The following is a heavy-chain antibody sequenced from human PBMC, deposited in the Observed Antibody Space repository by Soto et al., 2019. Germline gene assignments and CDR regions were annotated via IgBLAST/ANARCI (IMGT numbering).Heavy chain of an antibody. J-gene: IGHJ4*02. V-gene: IGHV1-69*13. CDR3: ARSGYSYGYVGYYFDY. CDR1: GGTFSSYA. CDR2: IIPIFGTA. Sequence: GASVKVSCKASGGTFSSYAISWVRQAPGQGLEWMGGIIPIFGTANYAQKFRGRVTITADESTSTAYMELSSLRSEDTAVYYCARSGYSYGYVGYYFDYWGQGTLVTVSS. D-gene: IGHD5-18*01.